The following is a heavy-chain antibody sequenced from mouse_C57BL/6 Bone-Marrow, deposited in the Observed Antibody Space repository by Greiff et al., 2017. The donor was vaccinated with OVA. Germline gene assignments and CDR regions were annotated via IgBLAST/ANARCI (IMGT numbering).Heavy chain of an antibody. CDR2: IHPNSGST. CDR1: GYTFTSYW. V-gene: IGHV1-64*01. Sequence: VQLKQPGAELVKPGASVKLSCKASGYTFTSYWMHWVKQRPGQGLEWIGMIHPNSGSTNYNEKFKSKATLTVDKSSSTAYMQLSSLTSEDSAVYYCARSRENGYYAMDYWGQGTSVTVSS. CDR3: ARSRENGYYAMDY. J-gene: IGHJ4*01.